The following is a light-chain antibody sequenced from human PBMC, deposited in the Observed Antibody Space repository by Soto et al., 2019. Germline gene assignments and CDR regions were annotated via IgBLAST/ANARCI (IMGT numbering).Light chain of an antibody. Sequence: QSVLTQPPSVSGAPGQRVTISSTGRSSNIGAGYDVHWYQQLPGTAPKLLIYGNSNRPSGVPDRFSGSKSGTSASLAITGLQAEHEADYYCQSYDSSLRVVFGGGTKLTVL. CDR2: GNS. CDR3: QSYDSSLRVV. V-gene: IGLV1-40*01. J-gene: IGLJ2*01. CDR1: SSNIGAGYD.